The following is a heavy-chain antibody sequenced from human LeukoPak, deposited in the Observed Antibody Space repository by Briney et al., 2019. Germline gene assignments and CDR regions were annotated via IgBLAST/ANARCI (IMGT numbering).Heavy chain of an antibody. CDR1: GFTFSNYE. Sequence: PGGSLRLSCAASGFTFSNYEMNWVRQAPGKGLEWVSGISGSGGSTYYADSVKGRFTISRDNSKNTLYLQMNSLRAEDTAVYYCAKRVPHYFDYWGQGTLVTVSS. CDR2: ISGSGGST. V-gene: IGHV3-23*01. J-gene: IGHJ4*02. CDR3: AKRVPHYFDY.